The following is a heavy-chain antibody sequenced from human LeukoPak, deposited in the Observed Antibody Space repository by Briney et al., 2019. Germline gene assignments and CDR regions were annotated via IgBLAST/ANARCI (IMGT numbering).Heavy chain of an antibody. Sequence: PGGSLRLSCAASGFSFSSYEMNWVRQAPGKGLEWVSYISDSGSVMGYDDFVKGRFTISRDNAKKSLYLQMNSLRVEDTAVYYCARKSWYAFDYWGQGTLVTVSS. V-gene: IGHV3-48*03. J-gene: IGHJ4*02. D-gene: IGHD2-8*01. CDR2: ISDSGSVM. CDR3: ARKSWYAFDY. CDR1: GFSFSSYE.